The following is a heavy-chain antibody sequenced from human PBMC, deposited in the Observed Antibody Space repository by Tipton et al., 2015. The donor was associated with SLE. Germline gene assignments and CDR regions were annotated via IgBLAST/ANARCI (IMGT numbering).Heavy chain of an antibody. D-gene: IGHD4-17*01. V-gene: IGHV3-49*03. J-gene: IGHJ4*02. CDR3: TRDGDYGLDY. Sequence: VQLVQSGGGLVQPGRSLRLSCTASGFTFGDHAMSWFRQAPGKGLEWVGFIGRKPYGGTAEYAASVKGRFTISRDDSRAIAYLQMNSLKTEDTAVYYCTRDGDYGLDYWGQGTLVTVSS. CDR1: GFTFGDHA. CDR2: IGRKPYGGTA.